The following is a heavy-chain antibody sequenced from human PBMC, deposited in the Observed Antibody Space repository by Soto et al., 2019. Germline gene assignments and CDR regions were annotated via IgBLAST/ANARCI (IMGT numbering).Heavy chain of an antibody. V-gene: IGHV4-31*01. D-gene: IGHD3-10*01. CDR2: IYYSGST. CDR1: GGSISSGGYY. CDR3: ARDPSGSGSYFDY. Sequence: QVQLQESGPGPVKPSQTLSLTCTVSGGSISSGGYYWSWIRQHPGKGLEWIGYIYYSGSTYYNPSLKSPVTISVDTSKNQFSLKLSSVTAADTAVYYCARDPSGSGSYFDYWGQGTLVTVSS. J-gene: IGHJ4*02.